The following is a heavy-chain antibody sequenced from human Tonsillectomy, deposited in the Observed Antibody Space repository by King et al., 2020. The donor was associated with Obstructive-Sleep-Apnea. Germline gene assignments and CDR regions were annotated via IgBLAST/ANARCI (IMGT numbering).Heavy chain of an antibody. D-gene: IGHD2-15*01. CDR3: ASQDIVPGGPLRFNFYGIDV. CDR2: IYPGDSDT. V-gene: IGHV5-51*01. Sequence: QLVQSGAEVKKPGESLKISCKGSGYRFTSYWIGWVRQMPGKGLEWMGTIYPGDSDTRYSPSFQGQVTISADKSINTAYLQWSSLKASDTAICYCASQDIVPGGPLRFNFYGIDVWGQGTTVTVSS. J-gene: IGHJ6*02. CDR1: GYRFTSYW.